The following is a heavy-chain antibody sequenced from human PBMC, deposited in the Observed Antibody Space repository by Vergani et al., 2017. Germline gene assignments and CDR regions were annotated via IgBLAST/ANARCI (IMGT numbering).Heavy chain of an antibody. D-gene: IGHD2-8*01. CDR1: GFSFSSSS. CDR2: ISGSSSYV. CDR3: ARGLWDCTHIRCSPPSY. V-gene: IGHV3-21*02. Sequence: EVQLVESGGGLVKPGGSLRPPCAASGFSFSSSSMNWVRQAPGKGLEWVASISGSSSYVFYRDSVEGRFTITRDNAKKSVYLQMNSLRAEDTAMYFCARGLWDCTHIRCSPPSYWGQGTQVTVSS. J-gene: IGHJ4*02.